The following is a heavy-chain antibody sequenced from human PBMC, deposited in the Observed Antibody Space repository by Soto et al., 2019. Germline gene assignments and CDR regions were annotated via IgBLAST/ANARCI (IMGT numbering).Heavy chain of an antibody. D-gene: IGHD6-6*01. V-gene: IGHV3-7*01. CDR2: IKQDGSEK. Sequence: GGSLRLSCAASGFTFSSYRMSWVRQAPGKGLEWVANIKQDGSEKYYVDSVKGRFTISRDNAKNSLYLQMNSLRAEDTAVYYCARDSFEKYSSSFHFDYWGQGTLVTVSS. J-gene: IGHJ4*02. CDR1: GFTFSSYR. CDR3: ARDSFEKYSSSFHFDY.